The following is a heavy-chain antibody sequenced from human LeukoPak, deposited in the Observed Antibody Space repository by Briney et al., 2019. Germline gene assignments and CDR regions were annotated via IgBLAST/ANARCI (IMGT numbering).Heavy chain of an antibody. D-gene: IGHD3-10*01. Sequence: GASVKVSCKASGYTFTNYEMHWVRQAAGHGLEWMGWMNPNNGNTGHAKKIQGRVTMTRNSSMSTVYMELNNLKSEDTGVYYCARAGWSSFYGSGHAFDIWGQGTMVTVSP. CDR2: MNPNNGNT. CDR3: ARAGWSSFYGSGHAFDI. CDR1: GYTFTNYE. J-gene: IGHJ3*02. V-gene: IGHV1-8*01.